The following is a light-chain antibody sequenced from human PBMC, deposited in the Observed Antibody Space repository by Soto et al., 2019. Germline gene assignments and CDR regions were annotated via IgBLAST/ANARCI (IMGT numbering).Light chain of an antibody. CDR2: DVS. Sequence: QSALTQPASVSGSPGQSITISCTGTSSDVGAYSYVSWYQQHPGKAPKLIIYDVSDRPSGISNRFSGSKSDNTASLTISGLQAEDEAEYYCSSYTRSRTYVFGTGTKVTV. CDR3: SSYTRSRTYV. CDR1: SSDVGAYSY. V-gene: IGLV2-14*01. J-gene: IGLJ1*01.